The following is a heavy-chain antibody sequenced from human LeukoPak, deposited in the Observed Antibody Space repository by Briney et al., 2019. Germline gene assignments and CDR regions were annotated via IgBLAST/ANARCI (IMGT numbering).Heavy chain of an antibody. CDR3: ARDSIAAAPGAFDI. V-gene: IGHV3-11*01. Sequence: KPGGSLRLSCAASGFTFSDYYMSWIRQAPGKGLEWVSYISSSGSTIYYADSVKGRFTISRDNAKNSLYLQVNSLRAEDTAVYYCARDSIAAAPGAFDIWGQGTMVTVSS. CDR1: GFTFSDYY. D-gene: IGHD6-13*01. J-gene: IGHJ3*02. CDR2: ISSSGSTI.